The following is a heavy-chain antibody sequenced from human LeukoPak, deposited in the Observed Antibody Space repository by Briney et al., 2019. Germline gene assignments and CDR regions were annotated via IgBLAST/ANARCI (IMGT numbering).Heavy chain of an antibody. J-gene: IGHJ4*02. CDR2: ISANGGST. D-gene: IGHD2-15*01. CDR3: AKEEDIVVVIAASAGVDW. Sequence: GGSLRLSCSASGFTFSRFFMHWARQAPGKGLEYVSGISANGGSTYYADPVKGRFTISRDNSKNALYLQMNSLRAEDTAIYYCAKEEDIVVVIAASAGVDWWGQGTLVTVSS. CDR1: GFTFSRFF. V-gene: IGHV3-64*04.